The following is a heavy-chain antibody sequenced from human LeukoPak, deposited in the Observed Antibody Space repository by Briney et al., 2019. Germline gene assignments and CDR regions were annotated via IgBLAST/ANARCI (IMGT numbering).Heavy chain of an antibody. J-gene: IGHJ3*02. CDR2: IYYSGST. CDR3: AKSREEIRGLDAFDI. CDR1: GGSISSDDYC. V-gene: IGHV4-31*03. D-gene: IGHD5-24*01. Sequence: SQTLSLTCSVSGGSISSDDYCWNWIRQHPGKGREWIGYIYYSGSTYYNPSLKSRVALSVDTSKNQFSLKLSSLTAADTAVYYCAKSREEIRGLDAFDIWGQGTMVTVSS.